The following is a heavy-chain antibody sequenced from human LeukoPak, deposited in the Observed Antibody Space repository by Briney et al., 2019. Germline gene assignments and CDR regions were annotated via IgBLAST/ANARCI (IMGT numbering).Heavy chain of an antibody. Sequence: QPGGSLRLSCEASGLPFSSYWMHWVRHVPGKSLVWVSRINPDGRSTHYADSVKGRFTISRDNAKNSLYLQMNSLRAEDTAVYYCARVMTTVIKAFDYWGQGTLVTVSS. J-gene: IGHJ4*02. CDR3: ARVMTTVIKAFDY. D-gene: IGHD4-17*01. V-gene: IGHV3-74*01. CDR1: GLPFSSYW. CDR2: INPDGRST.